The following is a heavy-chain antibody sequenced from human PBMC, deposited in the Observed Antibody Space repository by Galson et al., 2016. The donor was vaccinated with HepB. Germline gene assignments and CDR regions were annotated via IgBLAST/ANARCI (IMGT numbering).Heavy chain of an antibody. CDR3: ARRTTVTKGFDY. CDR1: GDSMSRGDDY. Sequence: TLSLTCTVSGDSMSRGDDYWTWIRQHPGKGLEWIGHVYHRGNTYYNPSLKSRVTMSVDTSKKQFALRLHSVTAADTAVYYCARRTTVTKGFDYWGQGALVTVSS. D-gene: IGHD4-17*01. CDR2: VYHRGNT. V-gene: IGHV4-31*03. J-gene: IGHJ4*02.